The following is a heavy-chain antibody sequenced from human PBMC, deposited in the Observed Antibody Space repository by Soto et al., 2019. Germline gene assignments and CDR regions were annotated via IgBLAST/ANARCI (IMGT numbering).Heavy chain of an antibody. D-gene: IGHD2-2*01. Sequence: PSETLSLTCTVSGGSISSYYWSWIRPPPGKGLEWIGYIYYSGSTNYNPSLKSRVTISVDTSKNQFSLKLSFVTAADTAVYYCARENRRISSRIHGMDVWGQGTTVTVSS. V-gene: IGHV4-59*12. CDR1: GGSISSYY. CDR3: ARENRRISSRIHGMDV. J-gene: IGHJ6*02. CDR2: IYYSGST.